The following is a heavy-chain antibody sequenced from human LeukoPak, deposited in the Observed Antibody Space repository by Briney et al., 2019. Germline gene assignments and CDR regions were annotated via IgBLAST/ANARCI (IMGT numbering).Heavy chain of an antibody. J-gene: IGHJ6*03. CDR1: GGSFSGYC. CDR2: INHSGST. D-gene: IGHD2-15*01. V-gene: IGHV4-34*01. Sequence: SEALSLTCAVYGGSFSGYCWSWIRQPPGKGLEWIGEINHSGSTNYNPSLKSRVTISVDTSKNQFSLKLSSVTAADTAVYYCARVRCSGGSCPYYYYYYYMDVWGKGTTVTVSS. CDR3: ARVRCSGGSCPYYYYYYYMDV.